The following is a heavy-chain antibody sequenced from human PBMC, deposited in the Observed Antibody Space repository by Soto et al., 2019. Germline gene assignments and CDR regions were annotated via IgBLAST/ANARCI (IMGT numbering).Heavy chain of an antibody. Sequence: GGSLRLSCASSGFPFSSYSMNWVRQAPGKGLEWVSYISSSSSTIYYADSVKGRFTISRDNAKNSLYLQMNSLRDEDTAVYYCAKGEVVVAATYFDYWGQGTLVTVSS. CDR1: GFPFSSYS. CDR3: AKGEVVVAATYFDY. D-gene: IGHD2-15*01. J-gene: IGHJ4*02. CDR2: ISSSSSTI. V-gene: IGHV3-48*02.